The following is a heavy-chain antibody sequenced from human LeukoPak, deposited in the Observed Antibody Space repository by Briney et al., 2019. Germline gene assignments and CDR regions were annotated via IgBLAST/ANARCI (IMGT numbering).Heavy chain of an antibody. D-gene: IGHD1-26*01. Sequence: PGGSLRLSCAASGFTFSDYYMSWVRQAPGKGLEWVSVIYSGGSTYYADSVKGRFTISRDNSKNTLYLQMNSLRAEDTAVYYCARWELQADFIDYWGQGTLVTVSS. V-gene: IGHV3-53*01. J-gene: IGHJ4*02. CDR3: ARWELQADFIDY. CDR2: IYSGGST. CDR1: GFTFSDYY.